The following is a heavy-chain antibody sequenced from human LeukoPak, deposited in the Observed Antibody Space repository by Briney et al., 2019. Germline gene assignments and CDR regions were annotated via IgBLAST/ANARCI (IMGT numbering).Heavy chain of an antibody. V-gene: IGHV1-8*03. CDR2: MNPNSGNT. D-gene: IGHD3-22*01. Sequence: ASVKVSCKASGYTFNSYDINWVRQATGQGHEWMGWMNPNSGNTGYAQKFQGRVTIIKNSSISTVYLELSGLRSEDTAVYYCARAIHYYYDSSGYPNCFDYWGQGTLVTVSS. CDR1: GYTFNSYD. J-gene: IGHJ4*02. CDR3: ARAIHYYYDSSGYPNCFDY.